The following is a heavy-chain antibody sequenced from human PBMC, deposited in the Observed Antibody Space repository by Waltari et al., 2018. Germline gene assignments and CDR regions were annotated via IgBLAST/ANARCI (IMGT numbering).Heavy chain of an antibody. CDR1: GFTFSSYG. Sequence: QVQLVESGGGVVQPGGSLRLSCAASGFTFSSYGMHWVRQAPGKGLEWVAFIRYDGSNKYYADSVKGRFTISRDNAKNSLYLQMNSLRAEDTAVYYCARDPSGGDYYDYWGQGTLVTVSS. V-gene: IGHV3-30*02. CDR3: ARDPSGGDYYDY. J-gene: IGHJ4*02. CDR2: IRYDGSNK.